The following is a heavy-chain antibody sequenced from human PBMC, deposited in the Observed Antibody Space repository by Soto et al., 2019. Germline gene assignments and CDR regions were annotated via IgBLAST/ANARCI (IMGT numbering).Heavy chain of an antibody. CDR2: IYYSGST. CDR3: ARHHHILTGYPYDY. D-gene: IGHD3-9*01. J-gene: IGHJ4*02. Sequence: SETLSLTCTVSGGSMKSYYWSWIRQSPEKGLEWIGYIYYSGSTKYNPSVKSRVIISVDTSKNQFSLNLTSVTAADTAVYYCARHHHILTGYPYDYWAQGTLVTVS. CDR1: GGSMKSYY. V-gene: IGHV4-59*08.